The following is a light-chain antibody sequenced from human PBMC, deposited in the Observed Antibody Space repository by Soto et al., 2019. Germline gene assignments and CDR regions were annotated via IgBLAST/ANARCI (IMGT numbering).Light chain of an antibody. CDR1: QTISNY. Sequence: IRMTQSPSSLSASLRDRVTITCRASQTISNYLNWFQQKPGKAPKLLIYAASNLQSGVPSRFSGSGSGTDFTLTISDLQPEDFAIYYCQQSYSSLYTFGQGTKLEVK. J-gene: IGKJ2*01. CDR2: AAS. V-gene: IGKV1-39*01. CDR3: QQSYSSLYT.